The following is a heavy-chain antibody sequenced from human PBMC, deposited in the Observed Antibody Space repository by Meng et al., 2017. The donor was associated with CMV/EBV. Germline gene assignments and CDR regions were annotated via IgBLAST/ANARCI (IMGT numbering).Heavy chain of an antibody. CDR2: IKSKTDGRTT. J-gene: IGHJ4*02. CDR3: SRGITMSY. CDR1: GFTVSNAW. D-gene: IGHD3-22*01. V-gene: IGHV3-15*01. Sequence: LSCAASGFTVSNAWMSWVRQAPGKGLEWVGRIKSKTDGRTTDYAAPVKGRFTISRDDSKNTLYLQMNSLKTEDTAVYYCSRGITMSYWGQGTLVTVSS.